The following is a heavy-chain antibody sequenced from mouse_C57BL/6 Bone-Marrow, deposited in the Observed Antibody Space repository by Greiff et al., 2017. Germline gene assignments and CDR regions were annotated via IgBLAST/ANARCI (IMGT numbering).Heavy chain of an antibody. CDR2: ISSGGDYI. Sequence: EVQGVESGEGLVKPGGSLKLSCAASGFTFSSYAMSWVRQTPEKRLEWVAYISSGGDYIYYADTVKSRFTISRDNARNTLYLQMSSLKSEDTAMYYCTRAYYYGSSYWYFDVWGTGTTVTVSS. V-gene: IGHV5-9-1*02. CDR1: GFTFSSYA. J-gene: IGHJ1*03. D-gene: IGHD1-1*01. CDR3: TRAYYYGSSYWYFDV.